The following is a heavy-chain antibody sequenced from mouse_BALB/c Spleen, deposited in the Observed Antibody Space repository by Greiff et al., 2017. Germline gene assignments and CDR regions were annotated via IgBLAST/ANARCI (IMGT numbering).Heavy chain of an antibody. D-gene: IGHD2-2*01. CDR1: GFAFSSYD. CDR2: ISSGGGST. J-gene: IGHJ3*01. V-gene: IGHV5-12-1*01. CDR3: ARQPMGLRQGTWFAY. Sequence: EVMLVESGGGLVKPGGSLKLSCAASGFAFSSYDMSWVRQTPEKRLEWVAYISSGGGSTYHPDTVKGRFTISRDNAKNTLYLQMSSLKSEDTAMYYCARQPMGLRQGTWFAYWGQGTLVTVSA.